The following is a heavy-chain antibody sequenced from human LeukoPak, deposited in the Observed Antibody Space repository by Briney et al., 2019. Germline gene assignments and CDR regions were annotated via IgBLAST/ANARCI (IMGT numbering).Heavy chain of an antibody. D-gene: IGHD4-23*01. CDR3: AREAPSLDYGGTEALHYYFDY. J-gene: IGHJ4*02. CDR1: GGTFSSYA. Sequence: SVKVSCKASGGTFSSYAISWVRQAPRQGLEWMGGIIPIFGTANYAQKFQGRVTITADESTSTAYMELSSLRSEDTAVYYCAREAPSLDYGGTEALHYYFDYWGQGTLVTVSS. V-gene: IGHV1-69*13. CDR2: IIPIFGTA.